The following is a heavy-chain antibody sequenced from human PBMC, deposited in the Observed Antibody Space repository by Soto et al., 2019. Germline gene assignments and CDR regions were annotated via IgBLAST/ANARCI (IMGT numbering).Heavy chain of an antibody. CDR2: IYYSGST. D-gene: IGHD5-12*01. V-gene: IGHV4-31*03. Sequence: QVQLQESGPGLVKPSQTLSLTCTVSGGSISSGGYYWSWIRQHPGKGLEWIGYIYYSGSTYYNPSLKSXXTXSXXTSKNQFSLKLSSVTAADTAVYYCARAASGYAFDYWGQGTLVTVSS. CDR3: ARAASGYAFDY. J-gene: IGHJ4*02. CDR1: GGSISSGGYY.